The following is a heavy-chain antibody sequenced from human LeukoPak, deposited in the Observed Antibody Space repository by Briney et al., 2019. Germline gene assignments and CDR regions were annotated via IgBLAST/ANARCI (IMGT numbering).Heavy chain of an antibody. CDR3: ARDQSGDWFDP. CDR1: GYTFTSYY. Sequence: GASVKVSCKASGYTFTSYYMHWVRQAPGQGLEWMGIINPSGGSTSYAQKFQGRVTMTRDMSTSTVYMELSSLRSEDTAVYYCARDQSGDWFDPWGQGTLVTVSS. CDR2: INPSGGST. D-gene: IGHD7-27*01. V-gene: IGHV1-46*01. J-gene: IGHJ5*02.